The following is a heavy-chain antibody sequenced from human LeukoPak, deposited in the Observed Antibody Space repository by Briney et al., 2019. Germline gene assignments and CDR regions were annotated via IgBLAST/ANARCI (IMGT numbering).Heavy chain of an antibody. CDR2: ITDYNRNT. Sequence: GASVKVSCKASGYTFTSYGISWVRQAPGQGLERMGWITDYNRNTYYAQKFQGRVTMTIDTSTSTAYMELRSLRSDDTAVYYCARDTRYSSAWYDNWGQGTLVTVSS. V-gene: IGHV1-18*01. CDR3: ARDTRYSSAWYDN. CDR1: GYTFTSYG. J-gene: IGHJ5*02. D-gene: IGHD2-15*01.